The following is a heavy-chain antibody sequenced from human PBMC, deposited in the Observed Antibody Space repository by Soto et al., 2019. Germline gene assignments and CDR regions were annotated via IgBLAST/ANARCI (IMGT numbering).Heavy chain of an antibody. CDR1: GGSISNGDYH. V-gene: IGHV4-39*01. D-gene: IGHD1-1*01. CDR3: ERQIGRNLWAFDI. CDR2: INYSGNT. J-gene: IGHJ3*02. Sequence: QLQLQESGPGLVKPSETLSLICTVSGGSISNGDYHWGWIRQPPGEGLEWIGSINYSGNTHYNPSLPSRVTMSVDSSKNQFSLNLKSVTAADTAVYYCERQIGRNLWAFDIWGQGTMVTVSS.